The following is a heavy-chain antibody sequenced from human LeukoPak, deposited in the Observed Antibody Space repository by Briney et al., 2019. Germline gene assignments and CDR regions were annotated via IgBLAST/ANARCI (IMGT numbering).Heavy chain of an antibody. CDR3: AGHYYGSGGFDY. D-gene: IGHD3-10*01. CDR2: IIPIFGTA. V-gene: IGHV1-69*01. Sequence: ASVKVSCKASGGTFSSYAISWVRQAPGQGLEWMGGIIPIFGTANYAQKFQGRVTITADESTSTAYMELSSLRSEDTAVHYCAGHYYGSGGFDYWGQGTLVTLSS. CDR1: GGTFSSYA. J-gene: IGHJ4*02.